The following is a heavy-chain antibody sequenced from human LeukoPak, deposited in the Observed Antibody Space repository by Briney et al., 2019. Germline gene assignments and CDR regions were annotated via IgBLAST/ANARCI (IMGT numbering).Heavy chain of an antibody. J-gene: IGHJ3*02. V-gene: IGHV4-39*07. Sequence: SETLSLTCTVSGGSISSSSYYWGWIRQPPGKGLEWIGSIYYSGSTYYNPSLKSRVTISVDTSKNQFSLKLNSVTAADTAVYYCACSNNSSWGDDAFDIWGQGTMVTVSS. CDR2: IYYSGST. D-gene: IGHD6-13*01. CDR3: ACSNNSSWGDDAFDI. CDR1: GGSISSSSYY.